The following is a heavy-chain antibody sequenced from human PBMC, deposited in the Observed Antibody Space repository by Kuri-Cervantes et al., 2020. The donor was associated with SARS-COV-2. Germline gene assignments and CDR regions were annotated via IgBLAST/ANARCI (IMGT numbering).Heavy chain of an antibody. V-gene: IGHV3-48*01. CDR3: ARDGPRGFYYDSSGYSDWFDP. J-gene: IGHJ5*02. D-gene: IGHD3-22*01. Sequence: GESLKISCAASGFTFSSYSMNWVRQAPGKGLEWVSYISSSSSTIYYADSVKGRFTISRDNSKNTLYLQMNSLRAEDTAVYYCARDGPRGFYYDSSGYSDWFDPWGQGTLVTVSS. CDR2: ISSSSSTI. CDR1: GFTFSSYS.